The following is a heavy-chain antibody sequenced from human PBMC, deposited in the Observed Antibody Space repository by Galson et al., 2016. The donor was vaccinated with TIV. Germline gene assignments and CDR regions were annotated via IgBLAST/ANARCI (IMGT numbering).Heavy chain of an antibody. CDR3: ARQSEDAYDV. Sequence: QSGAAVKKPGESLKISCQSSGYDFHSDWIGWVRQMPEKGPEWMGMLYPGDADSRKSPSVQGKVTMSVDKSINTAYLQLSSLKASDVAMYYCARQSEDAYDVWGQGTLVTVSS. CDR2: LYPGDADS. V-gene: IGHV5-51*01. J-gene: IGHJ3*01. CDR1: GYDFHSDW.